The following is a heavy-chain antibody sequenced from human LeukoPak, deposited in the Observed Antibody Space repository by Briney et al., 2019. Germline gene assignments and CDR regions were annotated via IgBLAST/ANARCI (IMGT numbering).Heavy chain of an antibody. Sequence: GGSLRLSCAASGFTFGSYAMTWVRQAPGKGLEWVSSISATDGTTYYADSLRGRFTISRDNSKNTLFLQMNTLRAEDTALYYCVACSGASCYGDRFDPWGQGTLVTVSS. CDR3: VACSGASCYGDRFDP. CDR1: GFTFGSYA. V-gene: IGHV3-23*01. J-gene: IGHJ5*02. CDR2: ISATDGTT. D-gene: IGHD2-2*01.